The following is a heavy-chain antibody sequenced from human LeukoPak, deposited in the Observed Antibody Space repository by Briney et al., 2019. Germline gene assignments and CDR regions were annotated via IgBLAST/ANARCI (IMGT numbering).Heavy chain of an antibody. CDR3: ARLRRDGYPRRYYFDY. D-gene: IGHD5-24*01. Sequence: GGSLRLSCAASGFTFSSYWMSWVRQAQGNGLEWVANIKQDGREKYYVDSVKGRFTISRDNAKNSLYLQMNSLRAEDTAVYYCARLRRDGYPRRYYFDYWGQGTLVTVSS. V-gene: IGHV3-7*01. CDR1: GFTFSSYW. J-gene: IGHJ4*02. CDR2: IKQDGREK.